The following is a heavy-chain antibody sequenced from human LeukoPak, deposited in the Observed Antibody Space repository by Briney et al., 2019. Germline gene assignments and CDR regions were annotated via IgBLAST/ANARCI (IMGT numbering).Heavy chain of an antibody. J-gene: IGHJ3*02. Sequence: GASVKVSCKASGGTFSSYAISWVRQAPGQGLEWMGIINPSGGSTSYAQKFQGRVTMTRDTSTSTVYMELSSLRSEDTAVYYCARSGACGGDCYYTADDAFDIWGQGTMVTVSS. D-gene: IGHD2-21*02. CDR1: GGTFSSYA. CDR2: INPSGGST. V-gene: IGHV1-46*01. CDR3: ARSGACGGDCYYTADDAFDI.